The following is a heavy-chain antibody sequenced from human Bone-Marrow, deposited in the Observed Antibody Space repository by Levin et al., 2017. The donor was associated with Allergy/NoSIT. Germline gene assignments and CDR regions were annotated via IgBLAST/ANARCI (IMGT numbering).Heavy chain of an antibody. CDR2: ISAYNGYT. J-gene: IGHJ4*02. CDR3: ARDGHTYGKGGDH. D-gene: IGHD2-15*01. V-gene: IGHV1-18*01. CDR1: GYEFSSHG. Sequence: ASVKVSCKASGYEFSSHGISWVRQAPGQGLEWVGWISAYNGYTTYAKKLNDRVTMTTDTSTNTAYMELRSLRPDDTGVYYCARDGHTYGKGGDHWGQGTLVTVSS.